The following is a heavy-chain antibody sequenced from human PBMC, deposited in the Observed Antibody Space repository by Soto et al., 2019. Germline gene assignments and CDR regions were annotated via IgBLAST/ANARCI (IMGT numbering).Heavy chain of an antibody. V-gene: IGHV3-48*02. CDR3: ARGAVTGTSLFDY. J-gene: IGHJ4*02. D-gene: IGHD6-19*01. CDR1: GFTLTTYS. CDR2: INKNGFTI. Sequence: GGSLRLTCAVSGFTLTTYSMNWVRQAPGKGLEWISFINKNGFTIYYADSVKGRFTISRDYAKNSLYLQMDSLRHEDTAVYYCARGAVTGTSLFDYWGLGTLVTVSS.